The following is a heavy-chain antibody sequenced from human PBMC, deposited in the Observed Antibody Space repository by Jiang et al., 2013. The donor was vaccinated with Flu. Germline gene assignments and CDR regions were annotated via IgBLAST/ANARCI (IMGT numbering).Heavy chain of an antibody. D-gene: IGHD3-16*01. CDR1: GGSFSGYY. CDR2: INHSGRT. V-gene: IGHV4-34*01. Sequence: LLKPSETLSLTCAVYGGSFSGYYWSWIRQSPGKGLEWIGEINHSGRTNYNPSLKSRVTISVDTSKNHFSLKVTSVTAADTAVYYCARVWRSALDFRGQGTLVTVSS. J-gene: IGHJ4*02. CDR3: ARVWRSALDF.